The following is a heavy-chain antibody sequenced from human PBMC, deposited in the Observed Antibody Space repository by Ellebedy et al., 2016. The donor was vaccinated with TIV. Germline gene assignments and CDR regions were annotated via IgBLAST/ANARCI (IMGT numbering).Heavy chain of an antibody. CDR2: IYYSGST. J-gene: IGHJ6*03. V-gene: IGHV4-39*07. Sequence: MPSETLSLTCSVSGGSISSVSYYWGWIRQPPGQGLEWLGSIYYSGSTYYNPSLKSRVTTSVDTSKNQFSLKLISVTAADTAVYYCARELRAAGGHYMDVWGRGTTVTVSS. CDR1: GGSISSVSYY. CDR3: ARELRAAGGHYMDV. D-gene: IGHD2-15*01.